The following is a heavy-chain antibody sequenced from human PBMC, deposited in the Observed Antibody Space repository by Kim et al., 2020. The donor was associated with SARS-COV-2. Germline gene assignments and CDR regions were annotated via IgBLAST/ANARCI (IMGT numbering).Heavy chain of an antibody. D-gene: IGHD3-10*01. CDR2: IKPDGSEI. V-gene: IGHV3-7*01. Sequence: GGSLRLSCAASGFTFNNYWMTWVRQVPGKGLNGVANIKPDGSEIHYVDSVKGRFTISRDNTKNSVYLQMNSLRAEDTSVYYCARIIRGNKYDVADVWGQGTTATVSS. J-gene: IGHJ6*02. CDR3: ARIIRGNKYDVADV. CDR1: GFTFNNYW.